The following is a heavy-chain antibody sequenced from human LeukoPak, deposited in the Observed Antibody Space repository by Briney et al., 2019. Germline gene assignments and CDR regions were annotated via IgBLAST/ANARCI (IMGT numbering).Heavy chain of an antibody. CDR2: ISGDGSTT. Sequence: GSLRLSCAASGFVLNDYAMHWVRQVPGKGLEAPGNGLERFSFISGDGSTTYYANSVKGRFTISRENNKKSLYLQMHSLRTEDTALYYCAKDRTYYGSGWTFQKWGQGTLVTVSS. CDR3: AKDRTYYGSGWTFQK. J-gene: IGHJ1*01. V-gene: IGHV3-43*02. D-gene: IGHD3-10*01. CDR1: GFVLNDYA.